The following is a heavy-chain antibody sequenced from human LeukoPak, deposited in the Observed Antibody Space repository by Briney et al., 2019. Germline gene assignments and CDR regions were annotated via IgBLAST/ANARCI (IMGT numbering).Heavy chain of an antibody. CDR3: ARALNYYNSSVGGYFDY. J-gene: IGHJ4*02. V-gene: IGHV4-34*01. CDR1: GGSFSGYY. CDR2: INHSGST. D-gene: IGHD3-22*01. Sequence: SETLSLTCAVYGGSFSGYYWSWIRQPPGKGLEWIGEINHSGSTNYNPSLKSRVTISVDTSKNQFSLKLSSVTAADTAVYYCARALNYYNSSVGGYFDYGGQEPLVTVPS.